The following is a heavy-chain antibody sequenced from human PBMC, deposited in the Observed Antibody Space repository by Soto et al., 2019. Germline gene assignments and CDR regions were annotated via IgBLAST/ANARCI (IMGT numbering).Heavy chain of an antibody. CDR2: IYYSGSN. D-gene: IGHD6-19*01. Sequence: QLQLQESGTGLVKPSETLSLTCTVSGGSISSSSYYWGWIRQPPGKGLEWIGSIYYSGSNYYNPYLKSSVTITVDTSKNQFSLKLSSVTAADTAVYYYARRAAVAVRNYWGQGRLGT. V-gene: IGHV4-39*01. J-gene: IGHJ4*02. CDR3: ARRAAVAVRNY. CDR1: GGSISSSSYY.